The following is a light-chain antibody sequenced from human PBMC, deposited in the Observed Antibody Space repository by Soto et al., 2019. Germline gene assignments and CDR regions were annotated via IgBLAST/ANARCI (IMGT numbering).Light chain of an antibody. CDR2: RNN. Sequence: QSALTQPPSASGTPGQRVTISCSGSSSNIGSNYVYWYQQLPGTAPKLLIYRNNPRPSGVPDRFSGSKSGTSASLAISGLRSEDEAEYYCAAWDDSLSGTYVFGAGTKVTVL. CDR1: SSNIGSNY. J-gene: IGLJ1*01. CDR3: AAWDDSLSGTYV. V-gene: IGLV1-47*01.